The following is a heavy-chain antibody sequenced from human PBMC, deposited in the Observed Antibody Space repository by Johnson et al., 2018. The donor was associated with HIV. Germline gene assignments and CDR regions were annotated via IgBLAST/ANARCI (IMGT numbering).Heavy chain of an antibody. V-gene: IGHV3-23*04. J-gene: IGHJ3*02. CDR2: ISGSGGST. CDR3: AKEGQDLRSSSSDDAFDI. Sequence: VQLVESGGGLVKPGGSLRLSCAASGFTFSSYAMSWVRQAPGKGLEWVSAISGSGGSTYYADSVKGRFTISRDNSKNTLYLQMNSLRAEDTAVYYCAKEGQDLRSSSSDDAFDIWGQGTMVTVSS. CDR1: GFTFSSYA. D-gene: IGHD6-13*01.